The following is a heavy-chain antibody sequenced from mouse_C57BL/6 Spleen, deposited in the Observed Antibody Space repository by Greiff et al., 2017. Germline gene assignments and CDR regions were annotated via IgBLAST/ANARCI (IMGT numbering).Heavy chain of an antibody. J-gene: IGHJ3*01. Sequence: VQLQQPGAELVRPGASVKLSCKASGYTFTDYYINWVKQRPGQGLEWIARIYPGSGNTYYNEKFKGKATLTAEKSSSTAYMQRSSLTSEDSAVYFVARTVHCYGGIPWFAYWGQGTLVTVSA. CDR1: GYTFTDYY. CDR3: ARTVHCYGGIPWFAY. V-gene: IGHV1-76*01. D-gene: IGHD1-1*01. CDR2: IYPGSGNT.